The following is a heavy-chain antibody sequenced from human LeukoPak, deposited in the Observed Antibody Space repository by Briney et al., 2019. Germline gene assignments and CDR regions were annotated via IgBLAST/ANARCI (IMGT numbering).Heavy chain of an antibody. J-gene: IGHJ4*02. V-gene: IGHV3-48*03. Sequence: PGGSLRLSCAASGFTFSSYEMKWVRQAPGKGLEWVSYISSSGSTIYYAGSVKGRFTISRDNAKNSLYLQMNSLRAEDTAVYYCAREYCSGGSCYFDYWGQGTLVTVSS. CDR1: GFTFSSYE. D-gene: IGHD2-15*01. CDR2: ISSSGSTI. CDR3: AREYCSGGSCYFDY.